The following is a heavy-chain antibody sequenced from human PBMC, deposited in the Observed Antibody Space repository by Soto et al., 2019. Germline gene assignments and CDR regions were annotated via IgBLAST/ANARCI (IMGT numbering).Heavy chain of an antibody. CDR2: INNAGST. Sequence: PGGSLRLSCAASGFDASVNFMTWVRQAPGRGLEWVSTINNAGSTFYADSVKGRFTISGDNAKNSLYLQMNSLRAEDTAVYYCVKQSGSGSYYNVGSGGHFYYCGQGTLVPVSS. CDR1: GFDASVNF. D-gene: IGHD3-10*01. J-gene: IGHJ4*02. V-gene: IGHV3-66*04. CDR3: VKQSGSGSYYNVGSGGHFYY.